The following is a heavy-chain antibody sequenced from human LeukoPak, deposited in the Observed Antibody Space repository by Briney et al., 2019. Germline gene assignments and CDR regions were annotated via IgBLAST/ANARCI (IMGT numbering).Heavy chain of an antibody. D-gene: IGHD3-10*01. CDR3: ATSNRGGSRGPDYFDC. Sequence: SETLSLTCAVSGGSISSSNWWSWVRPPPGKGLEWIGHIYYSGSTFYNPSLKSRVTISVDTSKNQFSLKLSSVTAADTAVYYCATSNRGGSRGPDYFDCWGQGTLVAVSS. J-gene: IGHJ4*02. CDR2: IYYSGST. V-gene: IGHV4-4*02. CDR1: GGSISSSNW.